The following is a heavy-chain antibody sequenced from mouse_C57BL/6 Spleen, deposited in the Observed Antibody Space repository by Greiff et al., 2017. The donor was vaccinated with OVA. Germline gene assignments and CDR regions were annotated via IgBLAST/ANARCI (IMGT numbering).Heavy chain of an antibody. CDR2: INPSSGYT. CDR1: GYTFTSYW. CDR3: ASITTVVATDFAY. V-gene: IGHV1-7*01. J-gene: IGHJ3*01. D-gene: IGHD1-1*01. Sequence: VQLQQSGAELAKPGASVKLSCKASGYTFTSYWMHWVKQRPGQGLEWIGYINPSSGYTKYNQKFKDKATLTADKSSSTAYMQLSSLTYEDSAVYYCASITTVVATDFAYWGQGTLVTVSA.